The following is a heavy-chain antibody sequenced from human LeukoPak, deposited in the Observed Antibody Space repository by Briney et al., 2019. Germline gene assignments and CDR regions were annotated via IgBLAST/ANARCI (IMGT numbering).Heavy chain of an antibody. CDR3: AKDIGSYYDY. D-gene: IGHD3-10*01. V-gene: IGHV3-30*02. Sequence: GSLRLSCAASGFTFSSYGMHWVRQAPGKGLEWVAFIRYDGSNKYYADSVKGRFTISRDNSKNTLYLEMNSLRAEDTAVYYCAKDIGSYYDYWGQGILVTVSS. J-gene: IGHJ4*02. CDR2: IRYDGSNK. CDR1: GFTFSSYG.